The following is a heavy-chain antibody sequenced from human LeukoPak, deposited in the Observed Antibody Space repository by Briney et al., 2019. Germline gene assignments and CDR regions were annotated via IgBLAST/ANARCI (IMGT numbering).Heavy chain of an antibody. D-gene: IGHD3-9*01. CDR3: ARVGRYFDWPFDP. CDR2: IYYSGST. J-gene: IGHJ5*02. CDR1: GGSISSGDYY. Sequence: SQTLSLTCTVSGGSISSGDYYWSWIRQPPGKGLEWIGYIYYSGSTYYSPSLKSRVTISVDTSKNQFSLKLSSVTAADTAVYYCARVGRYFDWPFDPWGQGTLVTVSS. V-gene: IGHV4-30-4*08.